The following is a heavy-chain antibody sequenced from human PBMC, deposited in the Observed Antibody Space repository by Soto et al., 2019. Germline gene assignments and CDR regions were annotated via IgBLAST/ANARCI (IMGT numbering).Heavy chain of an antibody. CDR3: AKAGRFLEWLFDWFDP. CDR1: GFTFDDYT. V-gene: IGHV3-43*01. CDR2: ISWDGGST. D-gene: IGHD3-3*01. Sequence: GGSLRLSCAASGFTFDDYTMHWVRQAPGKGLKWVSLISWDGGSTYYADSVKGRLTISRDNSKNSLYLQMNSLRTEDTALYYCAKAGRFLEWLFDWFDPWGQGTLVTVSS. J-gene: IGHJ5*02.